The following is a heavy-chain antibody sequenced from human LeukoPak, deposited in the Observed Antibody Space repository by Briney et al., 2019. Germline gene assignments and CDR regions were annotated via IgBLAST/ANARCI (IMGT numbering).Heavy chain of an antibody. CDR3: ARRATDWYFDY. Sequence: SETLSLTCTVSGGSIGTYYWSWIRQPPGKGLEWIGYIHYSGSTNYNPSLKSRVTISVDTSKNQFSLKLSSVTAADTAVYYCARRATDWYFDYWGQGTLVTVSS. V-gene: IGHV4-59*08. J-gene: IGHJ4*02. D-gene: IGHD2-21*01. CDR2: IHYSGST. CDR1: GGSIGTYY.